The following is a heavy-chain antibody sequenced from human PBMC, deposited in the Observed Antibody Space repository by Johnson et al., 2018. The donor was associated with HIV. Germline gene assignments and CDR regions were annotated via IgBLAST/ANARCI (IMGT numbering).Heavy chain of an antibody. D-gene: IGHD1-20*01. Sequence: VQLVESGGGLIQPGGSLRLSCAASGFTVSSNYMSWVRQAPGKGLEWVSVIYSGGSTYTADSVKGRFTISRDNSKNTLYVQMNSLRAEDTAVYYCARLGFYNWNGGGALDIWGQGTMVTVSS. V-gene: IGHV3-53*01. CDR2: IYSGGST. CDR1: GFTVSSNY. J-gene: IGHJ3*02. CDR3: ARLGFYNWNGGGALDI.